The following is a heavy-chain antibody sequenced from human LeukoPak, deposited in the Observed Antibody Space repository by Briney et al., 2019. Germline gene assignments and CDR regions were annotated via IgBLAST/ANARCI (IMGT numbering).Heavy chain of an antibody. CDR2: IYYSGSP. CDR1: GGSISGYY. J-gene: IGHJ4*02. Sequence: SETLSLTCTVSGGSISGYYWSWIRQPPWKGLEWIGYIYYSGSPDYNPSLKSRVTISVDTSKNQFSLNLSSVTAADTAMYYCARASRGDGSGSLWGQGTLVTVSS. D-gene: IGHD3-10*01. CDR3: ARASRGDGSGSL. V-gene: IGHV4-59*01.